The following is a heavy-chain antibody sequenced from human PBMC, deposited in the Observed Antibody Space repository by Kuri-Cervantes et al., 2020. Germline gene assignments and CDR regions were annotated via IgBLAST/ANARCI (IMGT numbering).Heavy chain of an antibody. CDR1: GGSFSGYY. CDR2: INHSGST. D-gene: IGHD3-9*01. CDR3: ALSRGGRYFDWLTLLYV. Sequence: SQTLSLTCAVYGGSFSGYYWSWIRQPPGKGLEWIGEINHSGSTNYNPSLKSRVTISVDKSKNQFSLKLSSVTAADTAVYYCALSRGGRYFDWLTLLYVWGQGTTVTVSS. J-gene: IGHJ6*02. V-gene: IGHV4-34*01.